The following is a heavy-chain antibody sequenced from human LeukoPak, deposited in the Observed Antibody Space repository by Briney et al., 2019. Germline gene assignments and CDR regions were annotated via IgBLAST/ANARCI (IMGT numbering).Heavy chain of an antibody. CDR2: IKQDGSEK. J-gene: IGHJ4*02. V-gene: IGHV3-7*03. CDR1: RFTFSSYW. CDR3: ARARGGYDFDY. Sequence: GGSLRLSCAASRFTFSSYWMSWVRQAPGKGLEWVANIKQDGSEKYYVDSVKGRFIISRDNAKNSLYLQLNSLRAEDTAVYYCARARGGYDFDYWGQGTLVTVSS. D-gene: IGHD5-12*01.